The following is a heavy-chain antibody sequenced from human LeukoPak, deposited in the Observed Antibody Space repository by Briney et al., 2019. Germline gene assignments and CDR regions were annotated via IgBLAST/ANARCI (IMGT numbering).Heavy chain of an antibody. D-gene: IGHD3-10*01. Sequence: GGSLRLSCAASGFTFSSYGMHWVRQAPGKGLEWVAVISYDGSNKYYADSVKGRFTISRDNSKNTLYLQMNSLRAEDTAVYYCAKETPRGPIGDYWGQGTLVTVSS. CDR2: ISYDGSNK. CDR3: AKETPRGPIGDY. J-gene: IGHJ4*02. CDR1: GFTFSSYG. V-gene: IGHV3-30*18.